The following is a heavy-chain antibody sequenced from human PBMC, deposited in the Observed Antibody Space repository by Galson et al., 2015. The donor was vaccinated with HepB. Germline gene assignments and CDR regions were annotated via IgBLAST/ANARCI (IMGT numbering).Heavy chain of an antibody. V-gene: IGHV3-30*18. D-gene: IGHD2-15*01. CDR2: ISYDGSNK. Sequence: SLRLSCAASGFTFSSYGMHWVRQAPSKGLEWVAVISYDGSNKYYADSVKGRFTISRDNSKNTLYLQMNSLRAEDTAVYYCAKEIVLSRSENDFYYYYGMDVWGQGTTVTVSS. CDR1: GFTFSSYG. CDR3: AKEIVLSRSENDFYYYYGMDV. J-gene: IGHJ6*02.